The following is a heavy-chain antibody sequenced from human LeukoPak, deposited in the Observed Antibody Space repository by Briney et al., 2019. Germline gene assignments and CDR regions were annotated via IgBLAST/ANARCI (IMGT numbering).Heavy chain of an antibody. D-gene: IGHD1-26*01. CDR3: ARDRVGATNWFDP. CDR2: IYATGST. V-gene: IGHV4-59*12. Sequence: PSETLSLTCTVSGGSISSYYWSWIRQPPGKGLEWIGYIYATGSTNYNPSLKSRVTISVDTSKNQFSLKLSSVTAADTAVYYCARDRVGATNWFDPWGQGTLVTVSS. J-gene: IGHJ5*02. CDR1: GGSISSYY.